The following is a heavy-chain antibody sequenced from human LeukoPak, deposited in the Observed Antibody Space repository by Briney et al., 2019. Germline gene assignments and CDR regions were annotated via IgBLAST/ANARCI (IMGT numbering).Heavy chain of an antibody. V-gene: IGHV4-34*01. CDR3: ARGVNNWNVDVFDI. CDR2: INHSGST. J-gene: IGHJ3*02. Sequence: SETLSLICAVYGGSFSGYYWSWIRQPPGKGLEWIGEINHSGSTNYNPSLKSRVTVSVDTSKNQFSLKLSSVTAADTAVYYCARGVNNWNVDVFDIWGQGTMVTVSS. D-gene: IGHD1-20*01. CDR1: GGSFSGYY.